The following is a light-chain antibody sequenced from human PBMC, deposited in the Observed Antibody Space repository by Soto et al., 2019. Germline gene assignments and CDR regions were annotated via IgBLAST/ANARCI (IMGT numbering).Light chain of an antibody. J-gene: IGKJ2*01. CDR3: QQYNSYPHT. CDR2: KAS. Sequence: DIQMTQSPSTLSASVGDRVTITCRASQSIGSWLAWYQQKPGKAPKLLIYKASSLESGVASSFSGSGSGTEFTLTISSLQPDDFATYYCQQYNSYPHTFGHGTKLEIK. V-gene: IGKV1-5*03. CDR1: QSIGSW.